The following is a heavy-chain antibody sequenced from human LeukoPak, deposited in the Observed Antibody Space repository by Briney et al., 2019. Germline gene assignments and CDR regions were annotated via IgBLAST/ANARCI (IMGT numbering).Heavy chain of an antibody. Sequence: GGSLRLSCAVSGFTFSSYWMYWVRQAPGKGLVWVSGINSDGSSSSYADSVEGRFTISSDNAKNTLYLQMNSLRAEDTAVYYCAWGDYGEKGGAFDIWGQGTVVTVSS. CDR1: GFTFSSYW. CDR2: INSDGSSS. CDR3: AWGDYGEKGGAFDI. D-gene: IGHD4-17*01. V-gene: IGHV3-74*01. J-gene: IGHJ3*02.